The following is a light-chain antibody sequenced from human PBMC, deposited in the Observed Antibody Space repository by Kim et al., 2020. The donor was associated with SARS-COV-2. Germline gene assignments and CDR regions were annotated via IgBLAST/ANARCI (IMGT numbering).Light chain of an antibody. V-gene: IGKV1-39*01. CDR3: QQSCSTPSYT. J-gene: IGKJ2*01. CDR2: AAS. CDR1: QSISSY. Sequence: DIQMTQSPSSLSASVGDRVTITCRASQSISSYLNWYQQKPGKAPKLLIYAASSLQSGVPSRFSGSGSGTDFTLTISSLQPEDFATYYCQQSCSTPSYTFGQGTKLEI.